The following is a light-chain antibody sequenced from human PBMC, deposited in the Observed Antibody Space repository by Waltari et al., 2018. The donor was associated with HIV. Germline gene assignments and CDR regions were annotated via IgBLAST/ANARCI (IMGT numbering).Light chain of an antibody. CDR2: SAS. CDR3: QQSHSTPYT. J-gene: IGKJ2*01. CDR1: RSIATY. Sequence: DVQLSQSPSSLSASLGDTVTITCRASRSIATYLNWYQQKPGKAPKLLIYSASNLQSGVPSRFSCSGSRTDFTLTITSLQPEDFATFYCQQSHSTPYTFGQGTKLEIK. V-gene: IGKV1-39*01.